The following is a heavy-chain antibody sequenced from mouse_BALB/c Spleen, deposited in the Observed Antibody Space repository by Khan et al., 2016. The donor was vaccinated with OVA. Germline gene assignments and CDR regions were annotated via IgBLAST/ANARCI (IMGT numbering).Heavy chain of an antibody. J-gene: IGHJ3*01. D-gene: IGHD1-2*01. CDR2: ISPGSGDT. CDR3: ARRNYFGYTVAY. Sequence: QVQLQQSGAELARPGASVKLSCKASGYTSTDYYINWVKQRTGQGLEWIGEISPGSGDTYYNERFKGKATLTADKSSSTAYMQLSSLTSEASAVYFCARRNYFGYTVAYWGQGTLVTVSA. V-gene: IGHV1-77*01. CDR1: GYTSTDYY.